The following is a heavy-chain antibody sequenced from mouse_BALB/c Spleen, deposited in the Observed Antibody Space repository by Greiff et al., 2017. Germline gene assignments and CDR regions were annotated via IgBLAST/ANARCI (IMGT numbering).Heavy chain of an antibody. D-gene: IGHD1-1*01. J-gene: IGHJ3*01. CDR1: GFNIKDYY. Sequence: VQLQQSGAELVRPGALVKLSCKASGFNIKDYYMHWVKQRPEQGLEWIGWIDPENGNTIYDPKFQGKASITADTSSNTAYLQLSSLTSEDTAVYYCVRSVLRSPFAYWGQGTLVTVSA. V-gene: IGHV14-1*02. CDR2: IDPENGNT. CDR3: VRSVLRSPFAY.